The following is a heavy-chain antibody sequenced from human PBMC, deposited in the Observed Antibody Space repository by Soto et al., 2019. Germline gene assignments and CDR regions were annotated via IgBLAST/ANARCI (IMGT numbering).Heavy chain of an antibody. CDR2: IYYSGST. Sequence: QVQLQESGPGLVKPSQTLSLTCTVSGGSISSGGYYWSWIRQHPGKGLEWIGNIYYSGSTYYNPSLKSRVTMSVATSKNQFSLKLSSVTAADTAVYYCARADCSGGSCYSIARWFDPWGQGTLVTVSS. V-gene: IGHV4-31*03. J-gene: IGHJ5*02. CDR3: ARADCSGGSCYSIARWFDP. D-gene: IGHD2-15*01. CDR1: GGSISSGGYY.